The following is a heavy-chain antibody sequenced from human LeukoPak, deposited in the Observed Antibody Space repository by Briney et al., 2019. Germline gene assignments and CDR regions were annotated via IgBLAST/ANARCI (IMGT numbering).Heavy chain of an antibody. V-gene: IGHV4-38-2*01. D-gene: IGHD2-15*01. CDR3: AGTYCSGGSCYSELYYYYGMDV. Sequence: PSHPQSLICADPRYSISSSYYWGWIRQQQGKGLEWIGSIYHSGSTYYNPSLKSRVTISVDTSKNQFSLKLSSVTAADTAVYYCAGTYCSGGSCYSELYYYYGMDVWGKGTTVTVSS. CDR2: IYHSGST. CDR1: RYSISSSYY. J-gene: IGHJ6*04.